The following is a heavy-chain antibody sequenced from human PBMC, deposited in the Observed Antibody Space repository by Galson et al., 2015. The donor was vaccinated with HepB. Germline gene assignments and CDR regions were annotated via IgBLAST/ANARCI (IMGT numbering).Heavy chain of an antibody. Sequence: SLRLSCAASGFTFSGSAMNWVRQASGKGLEWVGRIRSKANSYATAYAASVKGRFTISRDDSKNTAYLQMNSLKTEDTAVYYCTSRAILSYNYGMDVWGQGTTVTVSS. CDR1: GFTFSGSA. D-gene: IGHD3-9*01. J-gene: IGHJ6*02. CDR3: TSRAILSYNYGMDV. V-gene: IGHV3-73*01. CDR2: IRSKANSYAT.